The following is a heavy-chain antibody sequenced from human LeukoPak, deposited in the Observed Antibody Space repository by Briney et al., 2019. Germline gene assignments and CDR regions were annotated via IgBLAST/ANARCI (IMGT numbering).Heavy chain of an antibody. J-gene: IGHJ4*02. D-gene: IGHD1-26*01. CDR3: AIIVGATNFDY. V-gene: IGHV3-30-3*01. CDR1: GFTFSSYA. Sequence: GGFLRLSCVASGFTFSSYAMHWVRQAPGKGLEWVAVISYDGSNKYYADSVKGRLTISRDNSKNTLYLQMNSLRAEDTAVYYCAIIVGATNFDYWGQGTLVTVSS. CDR2: ISYDGSNK.